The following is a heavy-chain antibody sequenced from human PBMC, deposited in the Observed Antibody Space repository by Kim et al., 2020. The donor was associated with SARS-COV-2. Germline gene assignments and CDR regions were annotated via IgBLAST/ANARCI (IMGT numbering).Heavy chain of an antibody. CDR1: GFTFSSYE. V-gene: IGHV3-48*03. CDR2: ISSSGSTI. J-gene: IGHJ6*02. Sequence: GGSLRLSCAASGFTFSSYEMNWVRQAPGKGLEWVSYISSSGSTIYYADSVKGRFTISRDNAKNSLYLQMNSLRAEDTAVYYCARDRGDCSGGSCYNYYYYGMDVWGQGTTVTVSS. CDR3: ARDRGDCSGGSCYNYYYYGMDV. D-gene: IGHD2-15*01.